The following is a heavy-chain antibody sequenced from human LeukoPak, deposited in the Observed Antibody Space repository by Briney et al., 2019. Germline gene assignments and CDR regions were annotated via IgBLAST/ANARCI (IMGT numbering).Heavy chain of an antibody. Sequence: ASVKVSCKASGYTFTSYYMHWVRQAPGQGLEWMGRINPNSGGTNYAQKFQGRVTMTRDTSISTAYMELSRLGSDDTAVYYCARSAPARITIFGVVPGSGFDYWGQGTLVTVSS. V-gene: IGHV1-2*06. J-gene: IGHJ4*02. CDR1: GYTFTSYY. D-gene: IGHD3-3*01. CDR2: INPNSGGT. CDR3: ARSAPARITIFGVVPGSGFDY.